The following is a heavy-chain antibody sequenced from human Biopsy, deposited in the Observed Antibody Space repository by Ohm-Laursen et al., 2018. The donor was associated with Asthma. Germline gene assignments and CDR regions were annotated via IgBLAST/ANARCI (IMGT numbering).Heavy chain of an antibody. CDR2: INAGDGNT. D-gene: IGHD3-9*01. CDR3: ARTYYDFLTGQVNDAFAL. V-gene: IGHV1-3*01. CDR1: GYTFIHFA. Sequence: ASVKVSCKASGYTFIHFAIHWVRQAPGQRLEWMGWINAGDGNTKYSQKFQGSVTITRDTSASTAYMDLRSLRSEDTAMYYCARTYYDFLTGQVNDAFALWGQGTMVTVSS. J-gene: IGHJ3*01.